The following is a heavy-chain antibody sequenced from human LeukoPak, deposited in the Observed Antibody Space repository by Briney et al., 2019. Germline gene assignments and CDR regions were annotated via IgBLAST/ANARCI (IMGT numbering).Heavy chain of an antibody. CDR1: GGSLSSSSYY. D-gene: IGHD5-24*01. CDR3: ARLHFPITTIYYFDY. Sequence: PSETLSLTCTVSGGSLSSSSYYWAWLRQPPGKGLEWIGGVYYSGSTYYNPSLKSRLTISVDTSKKQFSLKLSSVTAADTAVYYCARLHFPITTIYYFDYWGQGTLVTVSS. J-gene: IGHJ4*02. V-gene: IGHV4-39*01. CDR2: VYYSGST.